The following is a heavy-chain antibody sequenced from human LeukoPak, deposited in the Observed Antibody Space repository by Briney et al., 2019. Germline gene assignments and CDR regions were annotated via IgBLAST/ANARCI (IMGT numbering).Heavy chain of an antibody. V-gene: IGHV3-30-3*01. D-gene: IGHD3-10*01. CDR3: ASGGRTDY. CDR1: GFTFSSYA. CDR2: ISYDGSNK. Sequence: GGSLRLSCAASGFTFSSYAMHWVRQAPGKGLEWVAVISYDGSNKYYADSVKGRFTISRDNSKNTLYLQMNSLRAEDTAVYYCASGGRTDYWGQGTLATVSS. J-gene: IGHJ4*02.